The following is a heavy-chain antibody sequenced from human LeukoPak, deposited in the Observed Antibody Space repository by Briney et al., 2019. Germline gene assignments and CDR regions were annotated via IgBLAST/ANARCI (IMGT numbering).Heavy chain of an antibody. J-gene: IGHJ2*01. CDR2: IYPGDSDT. CDR3: ARHSGAYYYGSGSKNWYFDL. V-gene: IGHV5-51*01. CDR1: GNSFTSYW. Sequence: GESLKISCKGSGNSFTSYWIGWVRQMPGKGLEWMGIIYPGDSDTRYSPSFQGQVTISADKSISTAYLQWSSLKASDTAMYYCARHSGAYYYGSGSKNWYFDLWGRGTLVTVSS. D-gene: IGHD3-10*01.